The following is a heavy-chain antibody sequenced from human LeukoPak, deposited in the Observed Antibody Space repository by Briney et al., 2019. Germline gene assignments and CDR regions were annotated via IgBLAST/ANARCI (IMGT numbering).Heavy chain of an antibody. D-gene: IGHD3-16*01. CDR1: GGSITNYY. Sequence: SETQSLTCTVSGGSITNYYWSWIRQPPGKELEWIGYIYYSGNTNYNPSLGSRVTISVDTSKNHLSLRLTSVTAADTAIYYCARHPPRGQLGTAFDIWGQGTMVTVSS. CDR3: ARHPPRGQLGTAFDI. V-gene: IGHV4-59*08. CDR2: IYYSGNT. J-gene: IGHJ3*02.